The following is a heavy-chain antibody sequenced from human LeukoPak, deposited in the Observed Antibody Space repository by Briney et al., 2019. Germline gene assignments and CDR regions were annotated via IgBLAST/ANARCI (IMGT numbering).Heavy chain of an antibody. CDR2: ISGSGGST. D-gene: IGHD3-9*01. J-gene: IGHJ4*02. V-gene: IGHV3-23*01. Sequence: SLRXSCXASGFTFSSYAMSWVRQAPGKGLEWVSAISGSGGSTYYADSVKGGFTISRDNSKTTLYLQMNSLRAEDTAVYYCAKGPLRYFDWFLPPSPYYFDYWGQGTLVTVSS. CDR3: AKGPLRYFDWFLPPSPYYFDY. CDR1: GFTFSSYA.